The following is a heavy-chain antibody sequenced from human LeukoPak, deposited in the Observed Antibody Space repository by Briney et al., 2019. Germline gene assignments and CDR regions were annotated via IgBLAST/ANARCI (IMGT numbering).Heavy chain of an antibody. J-gene: IGHJ5*02. D-gene: IGHD4-17*01. Sequence: ASVKVSCKASGYTFTGYNMHWVRQAPGQGLEWMGWINPNSGGTNYAQKFQGRVTMTRDTSISTAYMELSRLRSDDTAVYYCARDPNSILFGDYESWFDPWGQGTLVTVSS. CDR1: GYTFTGYN. CDR2: INPNSGGT. V-gene: IGHV1-2*02. CDR3: ARDPNSILFGDYESWFDP.